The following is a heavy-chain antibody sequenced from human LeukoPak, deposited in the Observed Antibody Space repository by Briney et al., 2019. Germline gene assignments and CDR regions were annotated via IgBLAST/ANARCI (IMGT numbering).Heavy chain of an antibody. V-gene: IGHV4-4*07. D-gene: IGHD3-3*01. CDR2: IYTSGST. Sequence: SETLSLTCTVSGGSISSYYWSWIRQPAGKGLEWIGRIYTSGSTNYNPSLKSRVTMSVDTSKNQFSLKLSSVTAADTAVYCCASPYDFWSGYYLWGQGTLVTVSS. CDR3: ASPYDFWSGYYL. J-gene: IGHJ4*02. CDR1: GGSISSYY.